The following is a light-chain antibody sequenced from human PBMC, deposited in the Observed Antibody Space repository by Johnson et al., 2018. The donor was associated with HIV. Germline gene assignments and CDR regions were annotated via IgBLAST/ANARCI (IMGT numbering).Light chain of an antibody. CDR1: SSNIGNNY. CDR2: ENN. V-gene: IGLV1-51*02. CDR3: GTWDTSLSTGGV. Sequence: QSVLTQPPSVSAAPEQKVTISCSGTSSNIGNNYVSWYQQVPGTAPKLLIYENNKRPSGIPDRFSGSKSGTSATLGITGLQTGDEADYYCGTWDTSLSTGGVFGTGTKVTVL. J-gene: IGLJ1*01.